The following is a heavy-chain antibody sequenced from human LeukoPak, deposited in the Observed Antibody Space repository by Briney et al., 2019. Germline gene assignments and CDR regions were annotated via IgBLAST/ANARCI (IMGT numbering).Heavy chain of an antibody. CDR1: GSTFSSYS. D-gene: IGHD1-7*01. CDR3: TRDRWELDY. CDR2: IRSKAYGGTT. J-gene: IGHJ4*02. Sequence: GGSLRLSCADSGSTFSSYSMNWVRQAPGKGLEWVGFIRSKAYGGTTEYAASVKGRFTISRDDSKSIAYLQMNSLKTEDTAVFYCTRDRWELDYWGQGTLVTVSS. V-gene: IGHV3-49*04.